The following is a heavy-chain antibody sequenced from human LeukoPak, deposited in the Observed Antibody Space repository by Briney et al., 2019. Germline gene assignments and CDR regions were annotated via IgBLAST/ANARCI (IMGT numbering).Heavy chain of an antibody. CDR2: IFNSGDT. CDR1: GFTISSNY. D-gene: IGHD6-19*01. Sequence: GGSLRLSCAASGFTISSNYMNWVRQAPGKGLEWVSVIFNSGDTYYADSVKGRFTISRDTSKNTLYLQMNSLRAEDTAVYYCAREGGSSGWYDYWGQGTLVTVSS. V-gene: IGHV3-53*01. CDR3: AREGGSSGWYDY. J-gene: IGHJ4*02.